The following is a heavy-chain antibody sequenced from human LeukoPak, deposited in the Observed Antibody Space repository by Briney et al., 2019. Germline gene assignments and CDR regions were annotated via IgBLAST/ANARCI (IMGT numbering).Heavy chain of an antibody. CDR1: GYTFTSYY. CDR2: TYPRDGST. Sequence: ASVKVSCKASGYTFTSYYIHWVRQAPGQGLEWMGMTYPRDGSTSYAQNFQGRVTVTRDTSTTTVHMELRGLRSEDTAVYYCARDQEGFDYWGQGTVVTVSS. CDR3: ARDQEGFDY. J-gene: IGHJ4*02. V-gene: IGHV1-46*01.